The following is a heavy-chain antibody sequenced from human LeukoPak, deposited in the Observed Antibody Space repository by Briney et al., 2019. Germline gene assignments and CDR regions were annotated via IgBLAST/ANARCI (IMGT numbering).Heavy chain of an antibody. V-gene: IGHV1-69*13. D-gene: IGHD3-22*01. CDR2: IIPIFGTA. J-gene: IGHJ4*02. Sequence: GASVKVSCKASGGTFSSYAISWVRQAPGQGLEWMGGIIPIFGTANYAQKFQGRVTITADESTSTAYMELSSLRSEDTAVYYCARDPSAPTYLYYYDSSLNYFDYWGQGTLVTVSS. CDR1: GGTFSSYA. CDR3: ARDPSAPTYLYYYDSSLNYFDY.